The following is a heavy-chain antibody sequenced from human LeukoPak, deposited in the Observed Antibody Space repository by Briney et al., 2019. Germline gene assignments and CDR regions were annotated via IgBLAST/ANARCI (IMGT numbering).Heavy chain of an antibody. CDR2: ISAYNGNT. Sequence: GASVKVSCKASGYTFTSYGISWVRQAPGQGLEWMGWISAYNGNTNYAQKLQGRVTMTTDTSTSTAYMELRSLRSDDTAVYYCARTRGMLYPQPKDAFDIWGQGTMVTVSS. V-gene: IGHV1-18*01. D-gene: IGHD2-8*01. J-gene: IGHJ3*02. CDR3: ARTRGMLYPQPKDAFDI. CDR1: GYTFTSYG.